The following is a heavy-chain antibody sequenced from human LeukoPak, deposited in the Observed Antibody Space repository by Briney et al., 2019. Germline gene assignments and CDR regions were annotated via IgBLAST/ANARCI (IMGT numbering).Heavy chain of an antibody. CDR1: GGSISSTNW. CDR3: GVYGGDWRFDY. D-gene: IGHD2-21*02. Sequence: ASETLSLACAVSGGSISSTNWWSWVRQPPGQGLEWVGEITYRGRVNYNPSLKSRVTISINVSQRQFSLNLKSVTVADTAIYYCGVYGGDWRFDYWGQGTPITVS. CDR2: ITYRGRV. V-gene: IGHV4-4*02. J-gene: IGHJ4*02.